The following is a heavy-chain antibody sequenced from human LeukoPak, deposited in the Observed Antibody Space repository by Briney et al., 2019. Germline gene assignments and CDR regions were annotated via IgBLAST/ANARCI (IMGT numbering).Heavy chain of an antibody. CDR2: TYYRSTWYN. V-gene: IGHV6-1*01. CDR1: GDSVSSNSAA. D-gene: IGHD1-14*01. CDR3: ARDPSGEGMDV. Sequence: SPTLSLSCALSGDSVSSNSAAWNWLRQSPSRGLEWLGRTYYRSTWYNDYAVSVKSRITINPDTSKNQFSLQLNSVTPEDTAVYYCARDPSGEGMDVWGQGTTVTVSS. J-gene: IGHJ6*02.